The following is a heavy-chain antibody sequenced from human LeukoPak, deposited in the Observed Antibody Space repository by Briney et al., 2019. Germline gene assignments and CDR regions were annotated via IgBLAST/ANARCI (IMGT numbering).Heavy chain of an antibody. Sequence: PSETLSLTCIVSGGSISSYYWSWIRQPPGKGLEWIGYIYHSGNTYYNPSLKSRVTISIHNSKNQFSLKVNSVTAADTAVYYCARDRNYYDSSGPPYYYSALDVRGQGTTVTVTS. CDR2: IYHSGNT. J-gene: IGHJ6*02. CDR1: GGSISSYY. D-gene: IGHD3-22*01. CDR3: ARDRNYYDSSGPPYYYSALDV. V-gene: IGHV4-59*01.